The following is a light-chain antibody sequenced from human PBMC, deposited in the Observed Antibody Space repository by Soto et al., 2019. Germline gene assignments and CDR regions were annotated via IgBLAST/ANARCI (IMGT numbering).Light chain of an antibody. J-gene: IGLJ1*01. CDR1: SSDVGGYNY. Sequence: QSVLTQPASVSGSPGQSITISCSGTSSDVGGYNYVSWYQQHPGKAPQVMIYDVSNRPSGVSNRFSGSKSSNTASLTISGLQAEDEADYYCYSYTTSSTYVFGTGTKVTVL. CDR2: DVS. CDR3: YSYTTSSTYV. V-gene: IGLV2-14*01.